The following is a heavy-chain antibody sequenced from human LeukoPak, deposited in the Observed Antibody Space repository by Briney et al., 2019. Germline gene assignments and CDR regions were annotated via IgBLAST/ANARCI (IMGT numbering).Heavy chain of an antibody. CDR2: ISSSSYHI. D-gene: IGHD4-17*01. Sequence: GGSLRLSCVTSGFSISGYSMNWVRQAPGKGLEWVSSISSSSYHIYYADSIKGRFTISRDNAKNSLYLQMDSLRAEDTAVYYCARGLSGDYVYYFDYWGQGTLVTVSS. CDR3: ARGLSGDYVYYFDY. CDR1: GFSISGYS. J-gene: IGHJ4*02. V-gene: IGHV3-21*01.